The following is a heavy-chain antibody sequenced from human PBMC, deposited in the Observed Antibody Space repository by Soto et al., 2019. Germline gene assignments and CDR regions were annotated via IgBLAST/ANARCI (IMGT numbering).Heavy chain of an antibody. V-gene: IGHV3-33*01. Sequence: SLRPSCAAYGFTFSSYGIRFVRHSPFRWREWVAVIWYDGSNKYYADSVKGRFTISRDNSKNTLYLQMNSLRAEDTAVYYCAREGYCTNGVCSHTDYYGMDVWGQGTTVTVS. J-gene: IGHJ6*02. CDR2: IWYDGSNK. CDR3: AREGYCTNGVCSHTDYYGMDV. CDR1: GFTFSSYG. D-gene: IGHD2-8*01.